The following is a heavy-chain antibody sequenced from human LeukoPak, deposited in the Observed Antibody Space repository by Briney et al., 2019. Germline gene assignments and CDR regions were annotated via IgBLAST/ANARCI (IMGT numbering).Heavy chain of an antibody. CDR2: ISGSGGST. Sequence: GGSLRLSCAAFGFTFSSYAVSWVRQAPGKGLEWVSAISGSGGSTYYADSVKGRFTISRDNSKNTLYLQMNSLRAEDTAVYYCAKDFFSSGSTPYDYWGQGTLVTVSS. J-gene: IGHJ4*02. D-gene: IGHD3-10*01. CDR3: AKDFFSSGSTPYDY. CDR1: GFTFSSYA. V-gene: IGHV3-23*01.